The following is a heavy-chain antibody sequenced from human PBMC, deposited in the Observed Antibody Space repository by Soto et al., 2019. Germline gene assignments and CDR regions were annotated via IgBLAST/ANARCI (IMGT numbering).Heavy chain of an antibody. D-gene: IGHD3-10*01. CDR3: AKEFEGQSFAEY. CDR2: INGDRT. J-gene: IGHJ4*02. V-gene: IGHV3-23*01. Sequence: EVQMLESGGGSVQPGGSLRLSCAASGYTMSGSGMSWVRQAPGKGLEWVSAINGDRTYYADSVKGRFTISRDNSKNTLYMQMNSLRVEDTAVYYCAKEFEGQSFAEYWGQGTLVTVAS. CDR1: GYTMSGSG.